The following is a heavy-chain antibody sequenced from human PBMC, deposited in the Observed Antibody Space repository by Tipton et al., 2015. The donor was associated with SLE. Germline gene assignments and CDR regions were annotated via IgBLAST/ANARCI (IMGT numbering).Heavy chain of an antibody. J-gene: IGHJ3*02. CDR3: ARDPAVAGDAFDI. D-gene: IGHD6-19*01. CDR2: IYSGGST. CDR1: GGSISSYY. V-gene: IGHV3-53*01. Sequence: LSLTCTVSGGSISSYYWSWIRQPAGKGLEWVSVIYSGGSTYYADSVKGRFTISRDNSKNTLYLQMNSPRAEDTAVYYCARDPAVAGDAFDIWGQGTMVTVSS.